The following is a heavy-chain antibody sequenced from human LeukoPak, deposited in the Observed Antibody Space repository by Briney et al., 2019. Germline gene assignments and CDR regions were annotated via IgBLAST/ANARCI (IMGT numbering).Heavy chain of an antibody. CDR1: GGSFSGYY. CDR3: ARVSYSSGSDY. CDR2: INHSGST. D-gene: IGHD6-19*01. Sequence: SETLSLTCAVYGGSFSGYYWSWIRQPPGKGLEWIGEINHSGSTNYNPSLKSRVTISVDTSKNQFSLKLSSVTAADTAVYYCARVSYSSGSDYWGQGTLVTVSS. V-gene: IGHV4-34*01. J-gene: IGHJ4*02.